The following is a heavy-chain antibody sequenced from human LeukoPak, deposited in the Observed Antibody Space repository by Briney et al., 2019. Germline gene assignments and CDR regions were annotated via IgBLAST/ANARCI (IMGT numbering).Heavy chain of an antibody. D-gene: IGHD3-3*01. CDR3: ARDGSVLRFLEWLFFLDY. CDR2: MSNDGSKK. J-gene: IGHJ4*02. CDR1: GFTFSSHA. Sequence: GGSLRLSCAASGFTFSSHAMHWVRQAPGKGLEWVAIMSNDGSKKFYADSLKGRFTISRDNSKNTLYLQMNSLRSEDTAVYFCARDGSVLRFLEWLFFLDYWGQGTLVTVSS. V-gene: IGHV3-30*01.